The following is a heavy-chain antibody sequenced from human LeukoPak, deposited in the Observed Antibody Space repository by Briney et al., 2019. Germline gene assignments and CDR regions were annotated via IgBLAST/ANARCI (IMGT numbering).Heavy chain of an antibody. CDR1: GYTFSSYG. CDR3: ARAGVVGAPAWVDV. CDR2: ISAYNGNT. J-gene: IGHJ6*02. Sequence: GASVKVSCKASGYTFSSYGISWVRQAPGQGLEWMGWISAYNGNTNYTQKLQARVTMTTDTSTSTAYMELRSLRSDDTAVYYCARAGVVGAPAWVDVWGQGTTVTVSS. V-gene: IGHV1-18*01. D-gene: IGHD1-26*01.